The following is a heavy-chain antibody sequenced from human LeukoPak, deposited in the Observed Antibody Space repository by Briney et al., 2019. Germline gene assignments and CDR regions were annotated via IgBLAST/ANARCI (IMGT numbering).Heavy chain of an antibody. CDR2: INHSGST. D-gene: IGHD3-22*01. V-gene: IGHV4-34*01. Sequence: GSLRLSCAASGFTFSSYAMSWIRQPPGKGLEWIGEINHSGSTNYNPSLKSRVTISVDTSKNHFSLNLSSVTAADTAVYYCARDTYYYDSSGYFAYWGQGTLVTVSS. CDR3: ARDTYYYDSSGYFAY. CDR1: GFTFSSYA. J-gene: IGHJ4*02.